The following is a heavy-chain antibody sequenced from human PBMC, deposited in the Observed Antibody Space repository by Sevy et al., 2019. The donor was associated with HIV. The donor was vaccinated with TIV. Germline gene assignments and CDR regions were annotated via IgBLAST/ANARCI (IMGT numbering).Heavy chain of an antibody. CDR2: IIPIFGTA. CDR1: GGTFSSYA. V-gene: IGHV1-69*13. Sequence: ALVKVSCKASGGTFSSYAISWVRQAPGQGLEWMGGIIPIFGTANYAQKFQGRVTITADESTSTAYMELSSLRSEDTAVYYCARVSVGEYCSSTSCSYYYYYGMDVWGQGTTVTVSS. CDR3: ARVSVGEYCSSTSCSYYYYYGMDV. J-gene: IGHJ6*02. D-gene: IGHD2-2*01.